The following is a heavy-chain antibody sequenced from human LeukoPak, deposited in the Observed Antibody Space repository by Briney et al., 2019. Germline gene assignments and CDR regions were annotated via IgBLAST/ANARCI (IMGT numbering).Heavy chain of an antibody. CDR2: INHSGST. D-gene: IGHD3-16*02. CDR1: GGSFSGYY. J-gene: IGHJ3*01. CDR3: ARDIELST. Sequence: SETLSLTCAVYGGSFSGYYWSWIRQPPGKGLEWIGEINHSGSTNYNPSLKSRVTISVDTSKNQFSLKLSSVTAADTAIYYCARDIELSTWGLGTMVTVSS. V-gene: IGHV4-34*01.